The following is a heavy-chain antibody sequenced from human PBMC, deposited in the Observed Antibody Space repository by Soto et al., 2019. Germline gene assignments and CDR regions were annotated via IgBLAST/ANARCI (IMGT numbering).Heavy chain of an antibody. CDR2: TRNKANSYTT. CDR1: GFTLSDHY. D-gene: IGHD4-17*01. J-gene: IGHJ4*02. Sequence: PGGSLRLSCVASGFTLSDHYMDWVRQAPGKGLEWVGRTRNKANSYTTEYAASVKGRFTISRDDSNNSLFLQMNSLKTEDTAVYYCARLTNYYFDYWGQGALVTVSS. V-gene: IGHV3-72*01. CDR3: ARLTNYYFDY.